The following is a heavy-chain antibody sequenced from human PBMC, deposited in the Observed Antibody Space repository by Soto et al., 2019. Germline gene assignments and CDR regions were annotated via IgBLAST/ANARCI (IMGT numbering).Heavy chain of an antibody. D-gene: IGHD5-12*01. J-gene: IGHJ2*01. V-gene: IGHV2-5*02. Sequence: QITLKESGPTLVKPTQTLTLTCTFSGFSLSTSGVGVGWIRQPPGKALEWLALIYWDDDKRYSPSLESRLTNTNDTPKNQAVLTMANMDPVDTATYYCAHRRRLREGYWYFDLWGRGTLVTVSS. CDR3: AHRRRLREGYWYFDL. CDR2: IYWDDDK. CDR1: GFSLSTSGVG.